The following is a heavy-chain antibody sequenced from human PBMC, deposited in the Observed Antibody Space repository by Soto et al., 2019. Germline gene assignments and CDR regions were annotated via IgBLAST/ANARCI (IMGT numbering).Heavy chain of an antibody. D-gene: IGHD6-19*01. CDR2: IIPILGIA. J-gene: IGHJ1*01. CDR3: ARVMSSGWYEYFQH. CDR1: GGTFSSYT. Sequence: ASVKVSCKASGGTFSSYTISWVRQAPGQGLEWMGRIIPILGIANYAQKFQGRVTITADKSTSTAYMELSSLRSEDTAVYYCARVMSSGWYEYFQHWGQGTLVTVSS. V-gene: IGHV1-69*02.